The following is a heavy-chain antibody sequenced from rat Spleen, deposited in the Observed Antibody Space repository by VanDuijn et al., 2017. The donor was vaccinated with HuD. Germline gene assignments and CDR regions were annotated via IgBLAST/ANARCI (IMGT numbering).Heavy chain of an antibody. J-gene: IGHJ2*01. V-gene: IGHV5-25*01. CDR3: ARRSGDVFDY. CDR2: INTGGGNT. D-gene: IGHD1-1*01. Sequence: EVQLVESGGGLVQPGRSMKLSCAASGFTFTNYYMAWVRQAPTKGLEWVASINTGGGNTYYRDSVKGRFTISRDSAKSTLYLQMSSLRSEDTATYYCARRSGDVFDYWGQGVMVTVSS. CDR1: GFTFTNYY.